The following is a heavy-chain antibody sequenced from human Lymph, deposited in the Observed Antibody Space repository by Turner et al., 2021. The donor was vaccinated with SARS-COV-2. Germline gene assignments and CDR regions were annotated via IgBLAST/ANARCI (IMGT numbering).Heavy chain of an antibody. CDR2: INPNSGGT. V-gene: IGHV1-2*02. CDR1: GDTFTGYY. J-gene: IGHJ4*02. Sequence: QEQLVQSGAVVKKPGTSVPVSCKAAGDTFTGYYMHWVRQAPGQGLEWMGWINPNSGGTNYAQKFQGRVTMTRDTSISTAYMELSRLRSDDTAVYYCARSRDLQSMVRGVDPFDYWGQGTLVTVSS. CDR3: ARSRDLQSMVRGVDPFDY. D-gene: IGHD3-10*01.